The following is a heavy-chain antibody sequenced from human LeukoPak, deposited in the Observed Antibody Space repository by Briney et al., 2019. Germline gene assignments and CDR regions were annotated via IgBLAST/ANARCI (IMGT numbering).Heavy chain of an antibody. CDR1: GFTFSSYW. CDR2: IKQDGSEK. V-gene: IGHV3-7*01. J-gene: IGHJ3*02. D-gene: IGHD7-27*01. CDR3: ARVRQNWGGFNAFDI. Sequence: GGSLRLSCAASGFTFSSYWMSWVRQAPGKGLEWVANIKQDGSEKYYVDSVKGRFTISRDNAKNSLYPQMNSLRAEDTAVYYCARVRQNWGGFNAFDIWGQGTMVTVSS.